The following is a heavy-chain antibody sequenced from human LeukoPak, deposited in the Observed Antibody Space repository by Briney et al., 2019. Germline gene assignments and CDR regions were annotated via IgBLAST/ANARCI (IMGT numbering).Heavy chain of an antibody. CDR1: GYTFTGYY. CDR2: INPNSGGT. J-gene: IGHJ5*02. D-gene: IGHD2-21*02. CDR3: ARESLLVVTARYNWFDP. V-gene: IGHV1-2*02. Sequence: VASVKVSCKASGYTFTGYYMHWVRQAPGQGLEWMGWINPNSGGTNYAQKFQGRVTMTRDTSISTAYMELSRLRSDDTAVYYCARESLLVVTARYNWFDPWGQGTLVTVSS.